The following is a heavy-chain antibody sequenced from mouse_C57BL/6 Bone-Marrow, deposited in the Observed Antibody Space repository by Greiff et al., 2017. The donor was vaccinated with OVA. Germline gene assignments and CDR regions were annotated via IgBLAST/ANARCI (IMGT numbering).Heavy chain of an antibody. Sequence: QVTLKESGPGILQPSQTLSLTCSFSGFSLSTFGMGVGWIRQPSGKGLEWLAHIWWDDDKYYNPALKSRLTISKDTSKNQVFLKIANVDTSDTATDYCARMRGLGLYYFDYWGQGTTLTVSS. V-gene: IGHV8-8*01. D-gene: IGHD4-1*01. CDR3: ARMRGLGLYYFDY. J-gene: IGHJ2*01. CDR1: GFSLSTFGMG. CDR2: IWWDDDK.